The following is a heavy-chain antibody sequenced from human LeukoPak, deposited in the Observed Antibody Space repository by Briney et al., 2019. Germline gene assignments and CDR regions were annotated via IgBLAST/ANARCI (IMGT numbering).Heavy chain of an antibody. J-gene: IGHJ3*02. CDR2: INPNSGGT. Sequence: ASVKVSCKASGYTFTGYYMHWGRQAPGQGLGWMGWINPNSGGTNYAQKFQGRVTMTRDTSISTAYMELSRLRSDDTAVYYCARVEGGANRGIHAFDIWGQGTMVTVSS. CDR3: ARVEGGANRGIHAFDI. V-gene: IGHV1-2*02. D-gene: IGHD1-26*01. CDR1: GYTFTGYY.